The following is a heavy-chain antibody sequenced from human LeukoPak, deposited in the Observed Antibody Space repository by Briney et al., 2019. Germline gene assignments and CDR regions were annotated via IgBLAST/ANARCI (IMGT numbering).Heavy chain of an antibody. CDR2: INPSGSYT. D-gene: IGHD6-6*01. CDR3: AKHIAARPGGHYYYYYYMDV. J-gene: IGHJ6*03. CDR1: GFTFTSYY. Sequence: ASVKVSCKASGFTFTSYYMHWVRQAPGQGLEWMGIINPSGSYTSYAQKFQGRVTMTTDTSTGTAYMELRSLRSDDTAVYYCAKHIAARPGGHYYYYYYMDVWGKGTTVTVSS. V-gene: IGHV1-46*01.